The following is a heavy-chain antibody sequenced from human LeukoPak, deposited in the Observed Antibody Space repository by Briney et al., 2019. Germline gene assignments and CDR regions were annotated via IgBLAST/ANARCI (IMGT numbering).Heavy chain of an antibody. CDR3: ARDYAGQQRDY. CDR1: GFTFSSCQ. CDR2: ISGSGSTK. D-gene: IGHD6-13*01. V-gene: IGHV3-48*03. Sequence: GGSLRLSCAASGFTFSSCQMNWVRQAPGKGLEWVSYISGSGSTKYYADSVKGRFTISRDNAKNSLYLQMNSLRAEDTAVYYCARDYAGQQRDYWGQGTLVTVSS. J-gene: IGHJ4*02.